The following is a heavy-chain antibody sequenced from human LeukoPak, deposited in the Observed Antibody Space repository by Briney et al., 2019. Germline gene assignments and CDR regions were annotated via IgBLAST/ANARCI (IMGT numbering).Heavy chain of an antibody. D-gene: IGHD4-11*01. CDR2: INHSGST. V-gene: IGHV4-34*01. Sequence: SETLSLTCAVYGGSFSIYYWSWIRQPPGKGLEWIGEINHSGSTNYNPSLKSRVTISVDTSKNQFSLKLSSVTAADTAVYYCARRGTVTTERFDYWGQGTLVTVSS. CDR1: GGSFSIYY. J-gene: IGHJ4*02. CDR3: ARRGTVTTERFDY.